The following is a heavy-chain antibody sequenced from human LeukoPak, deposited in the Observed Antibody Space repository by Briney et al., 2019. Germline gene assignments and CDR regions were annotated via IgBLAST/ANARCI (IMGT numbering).Heavy chain of an antibody. V-gene: IGHV4-4*07. Sequence: PSETLSLTCTVSGGSISTYYWSWIRQPAGKGLEWIGRIYISGSTNYNPSLKSRVSMSVDTSKNHFSLKLSSVTAADTAVYYCARTTEGGYTYGYFYYYYMDVWGKGTTVTISS. CDR2: IYISGST. CDR1: GGSISTYY. CDR3: ARTTEGGYTYGYFYYYYMDV. J-gene: IGHJ6*03. D-gene: IGHD5-18*01.